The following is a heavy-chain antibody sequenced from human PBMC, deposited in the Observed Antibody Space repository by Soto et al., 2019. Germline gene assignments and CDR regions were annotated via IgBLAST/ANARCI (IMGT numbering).Heavy chain of an antibody. CDR2: IYYTVNT. D-gene: IGHD5-12*01. CDR1: GGSVRSRSHF. CDR3: ARYDAESGSNTLVP. J-gene: IGHJ5*02. V-gene: IGHV4-61*01. Sequence: QVQLKESGPGVVKPSDTLSVTCTVSGGSVRSRSHFWSWIRQPQGGSLQWMGYIYYTVNTNYSPSLQSRANLSVDTSRNQFSLRLNSVTAADTAIYYCARYDAESGSNTLVPWRQGTLVTVSS.